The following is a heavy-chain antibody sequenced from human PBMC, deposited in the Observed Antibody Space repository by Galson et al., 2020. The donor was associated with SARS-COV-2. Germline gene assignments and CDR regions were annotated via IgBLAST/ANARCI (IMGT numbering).Heavy chain of an antibody. D-gene: IGHD2-2*01. CDR1: GYTLTELS. J-gene: IGHJ6*02. V-gene: IGHV1-24*01. CDR3: RVVPAAPNYCYYGMDV. Sequence: ASVKVSCKVSGYTLTELSMHWVRQAPGKGLEWMGGFDPEDGETIYAQKFQGRVTMTEDTSTDTAYMELSSLRSEDTAVYYCRVVPAAPNYCYYGMDVWGQGTTVTVSS. CDR2: FDPEDGET.